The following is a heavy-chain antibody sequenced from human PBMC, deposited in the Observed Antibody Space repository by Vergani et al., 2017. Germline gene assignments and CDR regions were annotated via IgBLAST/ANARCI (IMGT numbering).Heavy chain of an antibody. J-gene: IGHJ3*02. V-gene: IGHV3-33*05. CDR1: GFKFSNFG. D-gene: IGHD5-12*01. CDR3: TRARYSGYGGDAFEI. Sequence: VQLVESGGGLVQPGRSLRLSCAAAGFKFSNFGMHWVRQVPGKGLEWVAFISYNGGNQYYADSVQGRFTISRDNTKNILYLQMSSLRVEDTAVYYCTRARYSGYGGDAFEIWAKGQRSPSPQ. CDR2: ISYNGGNQ.